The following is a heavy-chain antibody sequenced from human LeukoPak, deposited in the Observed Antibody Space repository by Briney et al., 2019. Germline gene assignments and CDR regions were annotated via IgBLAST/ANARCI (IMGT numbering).Heavy chain of an antibody. J-gene: IGHJ4*02. V-gene: IGHV3-7*01. D-gene: IGHD5-18*01. CDR1: GFPFESYW. CDR3: ARAAGYSFWD. Sequence: GGSLGLSCAASGFPFESYWMTWVPQAPGRGVEWVANIKQDGSEKYYVDSVKGRFTISRDNAKNSLYLQMNSLRAEDTAVYYCARAAGYSFWDWGQGTLVTVSS. CDR2: IKQDGSEK.